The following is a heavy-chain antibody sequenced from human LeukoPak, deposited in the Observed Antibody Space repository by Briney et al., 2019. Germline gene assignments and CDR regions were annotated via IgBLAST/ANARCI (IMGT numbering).Heavy chain of an antibody. CDR2: IKSKTDGGTT. D-gene: IGHD6-13*01. CDR1: GFTFSNAW. Sequence: SGGSLRLSCAASGFTFSNAWMSWVRQAPGKGLEWVGRIKSKTDGGTTDYAAPVKGRFTISRDDSKNTLYLQMNSLRAEDTAVYYCAKDEAAADYWGQGTLVTVSS. CDR3: AKDEAAADY. V-gene: IGHV3-15*01. J-gene: IGHJ4*02.